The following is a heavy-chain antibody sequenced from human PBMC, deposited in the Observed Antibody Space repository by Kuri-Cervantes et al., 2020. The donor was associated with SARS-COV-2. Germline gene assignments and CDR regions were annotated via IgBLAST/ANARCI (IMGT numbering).Heavy chain of an antibody. CDR2: ISYDGSNK. J-gene: IGHJ6*02. CDR1: GFTFSSYG. CDR3: ARDVWSGYYYGMDV. V-gene: IGHV3-30*03. D-gene: IGHD3-3*01. Sequence: GGSLRLSCAASGFTFSSYGMHWVRQAPGKGLEWVAVISYDGSNKYYADSVKGRFTISRDNSKNTLYLQTNSLRAEDTAVYYCARDVWSGYYYGMDVWGQGTTVTVSS.